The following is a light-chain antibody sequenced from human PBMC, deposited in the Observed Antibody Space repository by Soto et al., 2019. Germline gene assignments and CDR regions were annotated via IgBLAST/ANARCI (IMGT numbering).Light chain of an antibody. V-gene: IGKV1-12*01. CDR3: QQAYSFPIT. Sequence: DIQMTQSPSSLSASVGDRVTIACRSSQSISDWLAWYQQKPGKAPELLIHGASRLQSGVPARFSGSGSGTDFTLSINSLQPEDFATYYCQQAYSFPITFGQGTRLEI. CDR2: GAS. CDR1: QSISDW. J-gene: IGKJ5*01.